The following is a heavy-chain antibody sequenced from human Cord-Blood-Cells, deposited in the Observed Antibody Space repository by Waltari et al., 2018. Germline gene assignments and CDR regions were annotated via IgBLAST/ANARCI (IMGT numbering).Heavy chain of an antibody. CDR3: ARDLGYYFDY. CDR2: TYYRSKWYN. Sequence: QVQLQQSGPGLVKPSQTLSPTCAISGARVPSHSPSCNWIRQSPSRGLEWLGRTYYRSKWYNDYAVSVKSRITINPDTSKNQFSLQLNSVTPEDTAVYYCARDLGYYFDYWGQGTLVTVSS. J-gene: IGHJ4*02. V-gene: IGHV6-1*01. CDR1: GARVPSHSPS.